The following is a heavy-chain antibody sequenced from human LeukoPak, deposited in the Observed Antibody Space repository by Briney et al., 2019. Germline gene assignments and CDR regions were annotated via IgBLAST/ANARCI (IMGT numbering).Heavy chain of an antibody. Sequence: SETLSLTCTVSGGSISSSSYYWGWIRQPPGKGLEWIGSIYYSGSTYYNPSLKSRVTISVDTSKNQFSLKLSSVTAADTAVYYCARHNRYSGYEHREFGDYWGQGTLVTVSS. D-gene: IGHD5-12*01. CDR3: ARHNRYSGYEHREFGDY. J-gene: IGHJ4*02. CDR1: GGSISSSSYY. V-gene: IGHV4-39*01. CDR2: IYYSGST.